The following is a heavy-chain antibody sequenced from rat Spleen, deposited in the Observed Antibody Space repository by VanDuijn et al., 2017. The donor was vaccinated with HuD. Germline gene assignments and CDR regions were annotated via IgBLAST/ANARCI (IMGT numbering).Heavy chain of an antibody. CDR3: ATDVGQLRNWFAY. J-gene: IGHJ3*01. Sequence: EVQLVESGGGLVQPGRSLKLSCAASGFTFSNYGMHWIRQAPTKGLEWVASISPSGGSTYYRDSVKGRFTISRDNAKSTLYLQMDSLRSEDTAPYYCATDVGQLRNWFAYWGQGTLVTVSS. D-gene: IGHD1-11*01. V-gene: IGHV5-19*01. CDR1: GFTFSNYG. CDR2: ISPSGGST.